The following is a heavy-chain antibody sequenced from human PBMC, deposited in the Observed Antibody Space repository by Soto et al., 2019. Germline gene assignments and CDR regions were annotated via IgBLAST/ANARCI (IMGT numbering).Heavy chain of an antibody. CDR3: ARGGWYLNY. D-gene: IGHD6-19*01. V-gene: IGHV4-59*01. CDR1: GGSINNNY. J-gene: IGHJ4*02. CDR2: IYYNGNT. Sequence: SETLSLTCTVSGGSINNNYWSWIRQPPGKGLEWIGYIYYNGNTNYNPSLKSRVTMSVDTSKNQFSLKFSSVTAADTAVYYCARGGWYLNYWGQGTPVTVSS.